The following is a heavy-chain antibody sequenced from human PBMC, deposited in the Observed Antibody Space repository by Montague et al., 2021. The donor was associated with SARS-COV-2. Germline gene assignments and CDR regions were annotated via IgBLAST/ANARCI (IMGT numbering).Heavy chain of an antibody. J-gene: IGHJ6*02. CDR1: GFTFDNAW. CDR3: TTSTAGYSGYDFLAWRYGMDV. Sequence: SLRLSCAASGFTFDNAWMSLVRQAPGKGLEWVGRIKSKTDGGTTDYAAPVKGRFTISRADPKITLYLQMNSLKTEDTAVYYCTTSTAGYSGYDFLAWRYGMDVWGQGTTVTVS. D-gene: IGHD5-12*01. CDR2: IKSKTDGGTT. V-gene: IGHV3-15*01.